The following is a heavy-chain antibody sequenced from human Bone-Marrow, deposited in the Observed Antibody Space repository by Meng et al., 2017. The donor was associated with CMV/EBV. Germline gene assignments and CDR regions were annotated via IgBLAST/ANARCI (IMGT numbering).Heavy chain of an antibody. Sequence: GESLKISCAASGFSLRSYDIHWVRQATGKGLEWVSGIGSAGDTYYADSVKGRFTISRDNSKNTLYLQMNSLRAEDTAVYYCARDVYYDFWSGYYPNDAFDIWGQGTMVTVSS. CDR3: ARDVYYDFWSGYYPNDAFDI. CDR1: GFSLRSYD. D-gene: IGHD3-3*01. V-gene: IGHV3-13*01. J-gene: IGHJ3*02. CDR2: IGSAGDT.